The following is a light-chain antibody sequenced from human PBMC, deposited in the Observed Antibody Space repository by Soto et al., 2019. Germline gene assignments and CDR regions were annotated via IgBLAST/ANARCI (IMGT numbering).Light chain of an antibody. CDR3: QQYGSSPLT. Sequence: ESVLTQSPGTLSLSPGERATLSCRASQSVSSSYLAWYQQKPGQAPRLLIYGASSRATGIPDRFSGSGSGTDFTLTISRLEPEDFAVDYCQQYGSSPLTFGGGTKVEI. V-gene: IGKV3-20*01. J-gene: IGKJ4*01. CDR1: QSVSSSY. CDR2: GAS.